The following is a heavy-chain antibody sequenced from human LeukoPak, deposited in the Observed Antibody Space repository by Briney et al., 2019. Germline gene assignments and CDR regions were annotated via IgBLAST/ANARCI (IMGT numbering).Heavy chain of an antibody. CDR2: INSDGSST. V-gene: IGHV3-74*01. J-gene: IGHJ4*02. Sequence: GSLRPSCAASGFTFSSYWMHWVRQAPGKGLVWVSRINSDGSSTSYADSVKGRFTISRDKSQSTVFLQVNSLRVEDTAAYYCVTTFTIFGVVSTIEWGQGALVTVSS. CDR3: VTTFTIFGVVSTIE. D-gene: IGHD3-3*01. CDR1: GFTFSSYW.